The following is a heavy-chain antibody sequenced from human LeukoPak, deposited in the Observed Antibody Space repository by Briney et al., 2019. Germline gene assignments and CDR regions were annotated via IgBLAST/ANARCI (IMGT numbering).Heavy chain of an antibody. V-gene: IGHV4-59*08. CDR2: FSLGETT. CDR1: GASITTYS. Sequence: SETLSLTCIVSGASITTYSWNWLRQSPGKGLEWIGYFSLGETTSYTSSLKSRVTISRDTPKNQLSLKLTSVTAADTAVYYCASQVVNYDFWIGDAFDIWGQGTMVTVSS. J-gene: IGHJ3*02. CDR3: ASQVVNYDFWIGDAFDI. D-gene: IGHD3-3*01.